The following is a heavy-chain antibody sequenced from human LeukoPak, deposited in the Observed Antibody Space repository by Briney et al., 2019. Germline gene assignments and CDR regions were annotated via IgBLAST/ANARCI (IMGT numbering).Heavy chain of an antibody. V-gene: IGHV3-53*01. CDR3: ARDCRSSSCLLGGRDY. CDR2: IYSGGST. Sequence: GGSLRLSCAASGFTVSSNYMSWVRQAPGKGLEWVSVIYSGGSTYYADSVKGRFTISRDNAKNSLYLQMNSLRAEDTAVYYCARDCRSSSCLLGGRDYWGQGTLVTVSS. J-gene: IGHJ4*02. D-gene: IGHD2-2*01. CDR1: GFTVSSNY.